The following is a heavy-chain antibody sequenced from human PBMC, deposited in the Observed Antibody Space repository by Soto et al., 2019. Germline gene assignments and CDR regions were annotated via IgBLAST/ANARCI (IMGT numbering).Heavy chain of an antibody. CDR1: GFTFSSYG. D-gene: IGHD4-17*01. CDR2: IWYDGSNK. CDR3: ARGISGEDGRYYYYGMDV. V-gene: IGHV3-33*01. Sequence: GGSLRLSCAASGFTFSSYGMHWVRQAPGKGLEWVAVIWYDGSNKYYADSVKGRFTISRDNSKNTLYLQMNSLRAEDTAVYYCARGISGEDGRYYYYGMDVWGQGTTVTVSS. J-gene: IGHJ6*02.